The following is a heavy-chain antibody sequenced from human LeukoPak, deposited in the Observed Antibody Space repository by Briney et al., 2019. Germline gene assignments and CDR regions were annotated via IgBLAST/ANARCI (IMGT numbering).Heavy chain of an antibody. D-gene: IGHD3-3*01. V-gene: IGHV4-34*01. CDR2: INHSGST. Sequence: SETLSLTCAVYGGSFSGYYWSWIRQPPGKGLEWTGEINHSGSTNYNPSLKSRVTISVDTSKNQFSLKLSSVTAADTAVYYCARGALRFLEWLLKFDPWGQGTLVTVSS. J-gene: IGHJ5*02. CDR1: GGSFSGYY. CDR3: ARGALRFLEWLLKFDP.